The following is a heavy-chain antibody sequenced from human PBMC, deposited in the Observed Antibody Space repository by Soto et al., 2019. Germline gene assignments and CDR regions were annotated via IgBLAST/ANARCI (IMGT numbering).Heavy chain of an antibody. V-gene: IGHV3-74*01. J-gene: IGHJ4*01. Sequence: GGSLRLSCAASGFTFSSYWMHWVRQAPGKGLMWVSRIHNDGSTTRYADSVKGRFTISRDNAKNTLYLQMSSLRVEDTAVYYCARDTWTSYWGQGTLVPVSS. D-gene: IGHD1-1*01. CDR2: IHNDGSTT. CDR1: GFTFSSYW. CDR3: ARDTWTSY.